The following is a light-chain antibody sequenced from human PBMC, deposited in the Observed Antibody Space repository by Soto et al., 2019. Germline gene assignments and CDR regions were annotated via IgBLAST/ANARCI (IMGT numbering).Light chain of an antibody. CDR3: QQLHVYPST. CDR1: QDINSY. Sequence: IQLTQSPSSLSASVGDRVTITCRASQDINSYLAWYQQKPGKAPNLVIYAGTSLQSSVPSRFSGSGSGTEFTLTISSLQPEDFATYYCQQLHVYPSTFGGGTKVDIK. J-gene: IGKJ4*01. V-gene: IGKV1-9*01. CDR2: AGT.